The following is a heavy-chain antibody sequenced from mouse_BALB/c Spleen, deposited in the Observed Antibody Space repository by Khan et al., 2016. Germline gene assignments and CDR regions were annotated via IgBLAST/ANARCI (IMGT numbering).Heavy chain of an antibody. CDR3: ASEENAMDY. CDR1: GFTFSSYA. J-gene: IGHJ4*01. CDR2: ISSGGSN. Sequence: EVELAESGGGLVKPGGSLKLSCAAPGFTFSSYAMSWVRQPPEKRLHWVASISSGGSNYYPHSVKGRFTTSRDNARNILYLQMSSRGTVDTAMYCCASEENAMDYWGQGTSVTVSS. V-gene: IGHV5-6-5*01.